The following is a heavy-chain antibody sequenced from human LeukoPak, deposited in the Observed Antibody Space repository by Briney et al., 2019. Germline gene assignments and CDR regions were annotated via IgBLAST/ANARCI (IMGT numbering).Heavy chain of an antibody. V-gene: IGHV4-34*01. Sequence: SETLSLTCAVYGGSFSGYYWSWIRQPPGKGLEWMGEINHSGSTNYNPSLKSRVTISVDTSKNQSSLKLSSVTAADTAVYYCARGRRYCSSTSCYAGWFDPWGQGTLVTVSS. CDR1: GGSFSGYY. J-gene: IGHJ5*02. CDR2: INHSGST. D-gene: IGHD2-2*01. CDR3: ARGRRYCSSTSCYAGWFDP.